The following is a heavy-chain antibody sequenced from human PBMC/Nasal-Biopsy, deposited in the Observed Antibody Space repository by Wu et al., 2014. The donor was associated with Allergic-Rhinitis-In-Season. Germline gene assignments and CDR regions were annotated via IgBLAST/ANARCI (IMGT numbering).Heavy chain of an antibody. CDR1: NKSLSGYT. Sequence: TLSLTCTIYNKSLSGYTWTWIRQPPGKSLEWIGEISHGGSVIYNPSLESRVTISVDRAKDLISLRLTSVTVADTAVYYCATLKGALLAKDVWGRGTLVTV. V-gene: IGHV4-34*01. CDR2: ISHGGSV. D-gene: IGHD1-26*01. CDR3: ATLKGALLAKDV. J-gene: IGHJ2*01.